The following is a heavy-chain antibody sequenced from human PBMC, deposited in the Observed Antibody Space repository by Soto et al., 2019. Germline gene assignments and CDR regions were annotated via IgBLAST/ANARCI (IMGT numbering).Heavy chain of an antibody. J-gene: IGHJ3*02. CDR2: IYYSGST. CDR1: GGSSSSGAHY. D-gene: IGHD2-15*01. Sequence: GGSSSSGAHYWSWIRQHPGEGLEWIGYIYYSGSTYYNPSLKSRVTISVDTSKNQFSLKLSSVTAADTAVYYCARDPGYCSGGSCYPIDAFDIWGQGTMVTVSS. CDR3: ARDPGYCSGGSCYPIDAFDI. V-gene: IGHV4-31*02.